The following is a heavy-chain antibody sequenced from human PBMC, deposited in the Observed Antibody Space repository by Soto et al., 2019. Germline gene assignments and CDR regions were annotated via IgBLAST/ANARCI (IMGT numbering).Heavy chain of an antibody. CDR1: GGTFSSYA. V-gene: IGHV1-69*13. J-gene: IGHJ6*02. CDR2: IIPIFGTA. D-gene: IGHD4-4*01. CDR3: ASFMTTVSDYYYYGMDV. Sequence: SVKVSCKASGGTFSSYAISWVRQAPGQGLEWMGGIIPIFGTANYAQKFQGRVTITADESTSTAYMELSSLRSEDTAVYYCASFMTTVSDYYYYGMDVWGQGTTVTVSS.